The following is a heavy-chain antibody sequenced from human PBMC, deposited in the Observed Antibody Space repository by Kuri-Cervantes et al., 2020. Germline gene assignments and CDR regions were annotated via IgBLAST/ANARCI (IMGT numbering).Heavy chain of an antibody. V-gene: IGHV3-23*01. D-gene: IGHD6-19*01. CDR3: AKELHVAVAGIDY. J-gene: IGHJ4*02. Sequence: GESLKISCTASGFTFSNYAMSWVRQAPGAGLEWVSAIGNSGGRTYYADPVKGRFTISRDNSKNTLYLQMNSLRAEDTALYYCAKELHVAVAGIDYWGQGTLVTVSS. CDR2: IGNSGGRT. CDR1: GFTFSNYA.